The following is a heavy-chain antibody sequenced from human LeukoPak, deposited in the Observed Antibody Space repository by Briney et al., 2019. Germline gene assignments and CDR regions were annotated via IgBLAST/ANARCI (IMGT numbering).Heavy chain of an antibody. CDR2: IYSGGST. V-gene: IGHV3-66*01. CDR3: ARVGRQEYYFDY. Sequence: PGGSLRLSCAVSGITLSNYGMSWVRQAPGKGLEWVSVIYSGGSTYYADSVKGRFTISRDNSKNTLYLQMNSLRAEDTAVYYCARVGRQEYYFDYWGQGTLVTVSS. CDR1: GITLSNYG. J-gene: IGHJ4*02.